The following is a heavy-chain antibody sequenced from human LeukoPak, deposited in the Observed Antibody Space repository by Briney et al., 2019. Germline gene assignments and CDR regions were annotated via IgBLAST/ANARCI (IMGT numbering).Heavy chain of an antibody. CDR2: ISPTGSTT. Sequence: GGSLRLSCTASGFSFSGHWMHWARQLPGKGLVWVSRISPTGSTTSYADSVKGRFTVPRDNAKNTLYLQVNNLRAEDTAVYYCARGPNSNWSGLDFWGQGTLLTVPS. D-gene: IGHD6-6*01. CDR3: ARGPNSNWSGLDF. J-gene: IGHJ4*02. V-gene: IGHV3-74*01. CDR1: GFSFSGHW.